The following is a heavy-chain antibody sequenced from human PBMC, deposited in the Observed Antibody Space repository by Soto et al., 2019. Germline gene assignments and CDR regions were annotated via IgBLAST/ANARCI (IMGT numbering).Heavy chain of an antibody. Sequence: QPGGSLRLSCAAPAFMFSTYWMNWVRQAPGKGLQWVANINQDGSEKYLVNSVKGRFTISRDNVKKLLYLQMNSLRADDTAVYFWARGGNSGGRRDAFDVWGQGTMVT. CDR3: ARGGNSGGRRDAFDV. D-gene: IGHD2-15*01. V-gene: IGHV3-7*03. CDR2: INQDGSEK. CDR1: AFMFSTYW. J-gene: IGHJ3*01.